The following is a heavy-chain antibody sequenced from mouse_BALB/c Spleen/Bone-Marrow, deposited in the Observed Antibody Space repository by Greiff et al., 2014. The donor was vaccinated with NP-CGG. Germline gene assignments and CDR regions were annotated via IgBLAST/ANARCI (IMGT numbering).Heavy chain of an antibody. CDR2: ISYDGSN. CDR3: ARGDGYYGGAMDY. CDR1: GYSITSGYY. Sequence: DVQLVESGPGLVEPSQSLSLTCSVTGYSITSGYYWSWIRQFPGNKLEWMGYISYDGSNNYNPSLKNRISITRDTSKNQFFLKLNSVTTEDTATYYCARGDGYYGGAMDYWGQGTSVTVSS. D-gene: IGHD2-3*01. J-gene: IGHJ4*01. V-gene: IGHV3-6*02.